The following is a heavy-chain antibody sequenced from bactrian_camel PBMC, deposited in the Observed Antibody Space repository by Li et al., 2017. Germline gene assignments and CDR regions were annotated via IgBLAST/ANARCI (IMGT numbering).Heavy chain of an antibody. V-gene: IGHV3S66*01. CDR3: ATIVRRGGGYCHSDYDYDN. CDR1: FFILDDFD. Sequence: VQLVESGGGSVQTGGSLRLSCKPSFFILDDFDMMWYRQAPGNECELVSSISGDGSTYYTDAVKGRFTISHDNAKNSVDLQMNSLKPDDTAMYYCATIVRRGGGYCHSDYDYDNWGQGTQVTVS. J-gene: IGHJ4*01. D-gene: IGHD2*01. CDR2: ISGDGST.